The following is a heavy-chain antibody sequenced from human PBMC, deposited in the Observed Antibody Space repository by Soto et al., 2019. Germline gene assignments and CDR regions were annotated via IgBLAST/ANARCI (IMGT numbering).Heavy chain of an antibody. CDR3: ARRHASRTFDY. CDR2: ISAYNGNT. D-gene: IGHD2-2*01. V-gene: IGHV1-18*01. CDR1: GYTFTSYG. J-gene: IGHJ4*02. Sequence: QVQLVQSGAEVKKPGASVKVSCKASGYTFTSYGISWVRQAPGQGLERMGWISAYNGNTNNAQKLQGRVTMTTDTSTSTAYMEVRILRSEDTAVYYWARRHASRTFDYWGQGTLVTVSS.